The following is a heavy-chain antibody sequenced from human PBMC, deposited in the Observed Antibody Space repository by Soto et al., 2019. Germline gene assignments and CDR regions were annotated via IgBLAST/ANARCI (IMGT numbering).Heavy chain of an antibody. CDR1: GGSISSYY. CDR3: ARQGFGPLHGLVDV. J-gene: IGHJ6*02. D-gene: IGHD3-10*01. CDR2: VHHSWGS. V-gene: IGHV4-59*08. Sequence: QVQLQESGPGLVKPSETLSLSCTVSGGSISSYYWSWFRQSPGKRMEWIGYVHHSWGSSYNPSLQRRVALSPDPSKSQLSLKVTSVTATDTAVYYCARQGFGPLHGLVDVWGQGTTVTVSS.